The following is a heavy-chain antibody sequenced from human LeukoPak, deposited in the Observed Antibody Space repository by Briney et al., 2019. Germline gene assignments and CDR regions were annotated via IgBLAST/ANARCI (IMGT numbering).Heavy chain of an antibody. J-gene: IGHJ5*02. CDR3: ARIFCYEPGGYYPDR. D-gene: IGHD3-3*01. Sequence: GRCLRLSCAPSGFTFSNYEMNWVRQAPGKGMEWIGRSRNKGRGYSPMFAASVAGRFTISRDESKNSLFLQMNSLKIEDTAVYYCARIFCYEPGGYYPDRWGQGTLVTVSS. CDR1: GFTFSNYE. CDR2: SRNKGRGYSP. V-gene: IGHV3-72*01.